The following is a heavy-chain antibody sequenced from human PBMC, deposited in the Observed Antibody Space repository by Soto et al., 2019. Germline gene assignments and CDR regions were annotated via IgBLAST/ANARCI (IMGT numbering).Heavy chain of an antibody. CDR1: GGSFSGYY. V-gene: IGHV4-34*01. Sequence: QVQLQQWGAGLLKPSETLSLTCAVYGGSFSGYYWSWIRQPPGKGLGWIGEINHSGSTNYNPSLKSRVTISVDTSKNQFSLKLSSVTAADTAVYYCARGWVLWLVYFDYWGQGTLVTVSS. J-gene: IGHJ4*02. CDR3: ARGWVLWLVYFDY. D-gene: IGHD6-19*01. CDR2: INHSGST.